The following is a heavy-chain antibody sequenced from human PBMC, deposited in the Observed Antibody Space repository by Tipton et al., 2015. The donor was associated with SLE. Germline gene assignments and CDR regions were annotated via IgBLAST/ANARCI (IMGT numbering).Heavy chain of an antibody. D-gene: IGHD3-16*01. CDR2: TNPSGNT. CDR1: GGSFSGYS. Sequence: TLSLTCAVYGGSFSGYSWSWIRQPPGKGLEWIGQTNPSGNTNYNPSLKSRVTISVDTSNNQLSLKLTSVTAADTAVYYCARMEGMITYGGIAGLWGQGTVVTVST. J-gene: IGHJ4*02. CDR3: ARMEGMITYGGIAGL. V-gene: IGHV4-34*01.